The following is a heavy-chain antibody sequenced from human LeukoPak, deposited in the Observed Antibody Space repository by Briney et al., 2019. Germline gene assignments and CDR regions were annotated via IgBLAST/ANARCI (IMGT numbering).Heavy chain of an antibody. Sequence: ASVNVSCKASGYTFTSYYMHWVRQPPGQGLEWMGIINPSGGSTNYPQKFQGRATMTIDTSTSTVYMELSSLRSEDTAVYYCARPRSYDSSGYCFHYFDYWGQGTLVTVSS. V-gene: IGHV1-46*03. J-gene: IGHJ4*02. CDR3: ARPRSYDSSGYCFHYFDY. CDR2: INPSGGST. D-gene: IGHD3-22*01. CDR1: GYTFTSYY.